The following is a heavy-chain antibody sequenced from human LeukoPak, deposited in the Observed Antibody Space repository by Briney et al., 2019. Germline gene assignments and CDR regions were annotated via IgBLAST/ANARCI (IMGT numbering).Heavy chain of an antibody. CDR3: ARQFSGHDRDC. J-gene: IGHJ4*02. CDR2: IYPGDFDT. CDR1: GYSFTSYW. V-gene: IGHV5-51*01. D-gene: IGHD5-12*01. Sequence: GESLKISCKGSGYSFTSYWIGWVRQMPGKGLEWMGIIYPGDFDTRYSPSFQGQVTISADKSINTTYLQWSSLKASDTAIYYCARQFSGHDRDCWGQGTLVTVSS.